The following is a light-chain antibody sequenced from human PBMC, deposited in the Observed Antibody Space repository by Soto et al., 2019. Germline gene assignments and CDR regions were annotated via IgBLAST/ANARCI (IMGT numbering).Light chain of an antibody. CDR3: QSYDSSLSGGV. J-gene: IGLJ3*02. CDR1: SSNIGAAYD. Sequence: VLTQPPSVSGAPGQKVTISCTRSSSNIGAAYDVHWYQHLPGTAPKLLIYGNNNRPSGVPDRFSGSKSGTSASLAITGLQAEDEADYYCQSYDSSLSGGVFGGGTKLTVL. V-gene: IGLV1-40*01. CDR2: GNN.